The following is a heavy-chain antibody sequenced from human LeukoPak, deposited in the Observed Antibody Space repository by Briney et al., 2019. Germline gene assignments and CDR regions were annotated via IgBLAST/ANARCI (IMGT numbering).Heavy chain of an antibody. CDR3: ARAYYGSGSLHYYYYYMDV. J-gene: IGHJ6*03. CDR2: ISGSGYST. D-gene: IGHD3-10*01. Sequence: GGSLRLSCAASGFTFSLYGMSWVRQAPGKGLEWVSTISGSGYSTYYADSVKGRFTISRDKSKNTLYLQMNSLRAEDTAVYYCARAYYGSGSLHYYYYYMDVWGKGTTVTISS. V-gene: IGHV3-23*01. CDR1: GFTFSLYG.